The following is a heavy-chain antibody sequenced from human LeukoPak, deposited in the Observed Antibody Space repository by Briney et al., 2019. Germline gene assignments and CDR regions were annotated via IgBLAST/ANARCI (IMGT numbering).Heavy chain of an antibody. D-gene: IGHD2-2*01. V-gene: IGHV4-59*08. J-gene: IGHJ2*01. CDR1: GGSISSYY. Sequence: KPSETLSLTCTVSGGSISSYYWSWIRQPPGKGLEWIGYIYYSGSTNYNPSLKSRVTISVDTSKNQFSLKLNSVTAADTAVYYRARPFTSAWYFDLWGRGTLVTVSS. CDR2: IYYSGST. CDR3: ARPFTSAWYFDL.